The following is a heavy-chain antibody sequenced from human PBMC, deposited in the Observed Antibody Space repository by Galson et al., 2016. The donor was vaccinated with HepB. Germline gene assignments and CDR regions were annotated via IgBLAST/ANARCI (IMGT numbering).Heavy chain of an antibody. V-gene: IGHV3-30*18. Sequence: SLRLSCAASGFTFSFNGMHWVRQAPGKGLEWVSIISYDGSQKFYGDSVKGRFTISRDNARESLYLQMNNLTSEDTAMYYCAKAGLNTMTLFDLWGQGTLVLVSS. CDR2: ISYDGSQK. J-gene: IGHJ4*02. D-gene: IGHD3-3*01. CDR1: GFTFSFNG. CDR3: AKAGLNTMTLFDL.